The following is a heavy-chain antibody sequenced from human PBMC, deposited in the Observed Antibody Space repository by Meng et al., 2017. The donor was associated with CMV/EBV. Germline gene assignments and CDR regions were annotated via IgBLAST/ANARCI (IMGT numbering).Heavy chain of an antibody. CDR3: ARQLARIAVADTDHDAFDI. J-gene: IGHJ3*02. CDR2: INPSGGST. Sequence: ASVKVSCKASGYTFTSYYMHWVRQAPGQGLEWMGIINPSGGSTSYAQKFQGRVTMTRDTSTSTVYMELSSLRSEDTAVYYSARQLARIAVADTDHDAFDIWGQGTMVTVSS. D-gene: IGHD6-19*01. V-gene: IGHV1-46*01. CDR1: GYTFTSYY.